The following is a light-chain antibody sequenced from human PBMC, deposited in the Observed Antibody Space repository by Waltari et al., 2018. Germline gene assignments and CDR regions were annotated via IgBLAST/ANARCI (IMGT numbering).Light chain of an antibody. J-gene: IGKJ4*01. CDR3: QQYHSVPLT. Sequence: DIHMTQSPSSLSAPVGDRVNITCQASQDIKKSLNWFHQKPGNAPKVLIFDASNSQTGAPARFSGGGSGTDFTFTISSLQPEDMGTYYCQQYHSVPLTFGGGTKVEIK. CDR2: DAS. CDR1: QDIKKS. V-gene: IGKV1-33*01.